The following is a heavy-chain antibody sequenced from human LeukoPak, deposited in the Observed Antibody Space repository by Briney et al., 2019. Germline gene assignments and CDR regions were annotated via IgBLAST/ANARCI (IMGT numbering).Heavy chain of an antibody. Sequence: PGGSLRLSCAASGFTFSSYAMSWVRQAPGKGLDWVSAISGSGGSTYYADSVKGRFTISRDNSKNTLYLQMNSLRAEDTAVYYCHIKRFGELFLDYWGQGTLVTVSS. CDR2: ISGSGGST. CDR3: HIKRFGELFLDY. J-gene: IGHJ4*02. CDR1: GFTFSSYA. V-gene: IGHV3-23*01. D-gene: IGHD3-10*01.